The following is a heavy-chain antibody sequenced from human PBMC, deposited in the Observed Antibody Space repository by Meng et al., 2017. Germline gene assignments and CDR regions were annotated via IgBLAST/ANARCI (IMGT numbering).Heavy chain of an antibody. Sequence: GGSLRLSCAASGFTFSNAWMSWVRQAPGKGLEWVGRIKSKTDGGTTDYAAPVKCRFTISRDDSKNTLYLQMNSLKTEDTAVYYCTTPMTTVVTPRLQNAFDIWGQGTMVTVSS. V-gene: IGHV3-15*01. CDR2: IKSKTDGGTT. J-gene: IGHJ3*02. D-gene: IGHD4-23*01. CDR3: TTPMTTVVTPRLQNAFDI. CDR1: GFTFSNAW.